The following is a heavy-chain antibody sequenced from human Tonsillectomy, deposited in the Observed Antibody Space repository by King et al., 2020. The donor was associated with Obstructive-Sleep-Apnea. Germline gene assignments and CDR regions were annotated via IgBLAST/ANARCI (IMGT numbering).Heavy chain of an antibody. J-gene: IGHJ4*02. Sequence: VQLQQWGEGLLKPSETMSLTCAVYGGSFSDYYWTWIRQPPGKGLEWIGEINHIGGTNYNPSLKSRVTVSDDTSMNPFSLKLSSVTAADTAVYYCARSIVPTILFDYWGQGTLVTVSS. D-gene: IGHD5-12*01. CDR1: GGSFSDYY. CDR3: ARSIVPTILFDY. CDR2: INHIGGT. V-gene: IGHV4-34*01.